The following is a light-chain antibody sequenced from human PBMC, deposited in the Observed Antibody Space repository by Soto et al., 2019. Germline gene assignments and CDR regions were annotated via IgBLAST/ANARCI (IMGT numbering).Light chain of an antibody. CDR2: EGS. Sequence: QSVLTQPASVSGSPGQSITISCTGTSSDVGSYNLVSWYQQHPGKAPKLMIYEGSKRPSGVSNRFSGSMSGNTASLTISGLQAEDEADYYCCSYAGSSTFVVFGGGTKLTVL. CDR3: CSYAGSSTFVV. V-gene: IGLV2-23*03. CDR1: SSDVGSYNL. J-gene: IGLJ2*01.